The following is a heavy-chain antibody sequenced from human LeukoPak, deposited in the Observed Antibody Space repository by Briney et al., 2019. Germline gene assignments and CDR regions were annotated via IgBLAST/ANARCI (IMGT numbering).Heavy chain of an antibody. J-gene: IGHJ4*02. CDR3: ASGQRYSGSYFADY. CDR2: IYTSGST. V-gene: IGHV4-61*02. CDR1: GDSISSGNYY. Sequence: SQTLSLTCTVSGDSISSGNYYWTWIRQPAGKGLEWVGRIYTSGSTNYNPSLKSRVTISVDTSKNQFSLKLSSVTAADTAVYYCASGQRYSGSYFADYWGQGTLVTVSS. D-gene: IGHD1-26*01.